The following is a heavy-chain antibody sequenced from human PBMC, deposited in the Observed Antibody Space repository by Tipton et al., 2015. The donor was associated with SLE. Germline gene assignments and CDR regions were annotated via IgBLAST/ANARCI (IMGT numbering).Heavy chain of an antibody. J-gene: IGHJ4*02. CDR2: ISWNSGNI. V-gene: IGHV3-9*01. CDR3: AKDAHGDYSHLDH. CDR1: GFNFDDYA. D-gene: IGHD4-17*01. Sequence: SLRLSCVVSGFNFDDYAMHWVRQAPGKGLEWVSCISWNSGNIGYADSVRGRFTISRDNAKNALYLQMINLRAEDTAFYYCAKDAHGDYSHLDHWGQGSLVTVSA.